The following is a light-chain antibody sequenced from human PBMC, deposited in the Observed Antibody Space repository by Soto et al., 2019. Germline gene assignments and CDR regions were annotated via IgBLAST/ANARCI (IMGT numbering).Light chain of an antibody. CDR3: QQYNSYSLT. V-gene: IGKV1-5*01. CDR2: DAS. CDR1: QSISSW. J-gene: IGKJ4*01. Sequence: DIQMTQSPSTLSASVGDRVSITCRASQSISSWLAWYQQKPGKAPKLLIFDASSLESGVPSRFSGSGSGTEFTLTISSLQPDDFATYYCQQYNSYSLTFGGGTKVEIK.